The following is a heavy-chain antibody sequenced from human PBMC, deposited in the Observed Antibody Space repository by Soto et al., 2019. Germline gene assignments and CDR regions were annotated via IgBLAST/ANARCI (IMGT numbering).Heavy chain of an antibody. CDR3: ARHSFQVGATRANSYYYGMDV. CDR2: IYPGDSDT. J-gene: IGHJ6*02. CDR1: GYSFTSYW. D-gene: IGHD1-26*01. Sequence: GESLKISCKGSGYSFTSYWIGWVRQMPGKALEWMGIIYPGDSDTRYSPSFQGQVTISADKSISTAYLQWSSLKASDTAMYYCARHSFQVGATRANSYYYGMDVWGQGXTVTVSS. V-gene: IGHV5-51*01.